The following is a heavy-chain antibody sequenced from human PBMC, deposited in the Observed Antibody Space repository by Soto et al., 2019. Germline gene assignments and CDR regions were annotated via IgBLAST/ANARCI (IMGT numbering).Heavy chain of an antibody. D-gene: IGHD3-9*01. J-gene: IGHJ5*02. V-gene: IGHV1-8*01. CDR3: ARGLTLRYFDWLSKYNWFDP. CDR2: MNPNSGNT. Sequence: ASVKVSCKASGYTFTSYDINWVRQATGQGLEWMGWMNPNSGNTGYAQKFQGRVTVTRNTSISTAYMELSSLRSEDTAVYYCARGLTLRYFDWLSKYNWFDPWGQGTLVTVSS. CDR1: GYTFTSYD.